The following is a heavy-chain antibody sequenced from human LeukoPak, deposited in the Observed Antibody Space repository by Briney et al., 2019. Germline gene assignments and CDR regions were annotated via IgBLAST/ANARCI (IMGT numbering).Heavy chain of an antibody. CDR3: ARDRGGYQTYFDN. Sequence: PSETLSLTCTVSGGSISSYYWSWIRQPPGKGLEWIGYIYYSGSTNYNPSLKSRVTISVDTSKNQFSLKLSSVTAADTAVYYCARDRGGYQTYFDNWGQGTLVTVSS. CDR1: GGSISSYY. V-gene: IGHV4-59*01. D-gene: IGHD3-22*01. CDR2: IYYSGST. J-gene: IGHJ4*02.